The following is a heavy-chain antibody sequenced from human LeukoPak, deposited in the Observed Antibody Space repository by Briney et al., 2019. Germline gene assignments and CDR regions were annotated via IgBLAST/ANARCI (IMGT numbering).Heavy chain of an antibody. CDR1: GYTFTSYA. J-gene: IGHJ6*02. CDR2: INTNTGNP. V-gene: IGHV7-4-1*02. D-gene: IGHD1-26*01. Sequence: ASVKVSCKASGYTFTSYAVNWVRQAPGQGLEWMGWINTNTGNPTYAQGFTGRFVFSLDTSVSTAYLQISSLKAEDTAVYYCARVIGVGSGSYFYYYYGMDVWGQGTTVTVSS. CDR3: ARVIGVGSGSYFYYYYGMDV.